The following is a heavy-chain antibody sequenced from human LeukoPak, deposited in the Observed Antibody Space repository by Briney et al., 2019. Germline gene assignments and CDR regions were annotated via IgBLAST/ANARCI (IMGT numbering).Heavy chain of an antibody. CDR3: ARHTGRPQAGWFDP. V-gene: IGHV5-51*01. CDR2: IFPRTSEV. D-gene: IGHD3-10*01. J-gene: IGHJ5*02. Sequence: GESLKISCKDVGNTCGTYWVGWVRQMPGKGLEYMGIIFPRTSEVRYGPAFQGQVTISADKSLSTAYLQWTGLKASDTAMYYCARHTGRPQAGWFDPWGQGTLVTVSA. CDR1: GNTCGTYW.